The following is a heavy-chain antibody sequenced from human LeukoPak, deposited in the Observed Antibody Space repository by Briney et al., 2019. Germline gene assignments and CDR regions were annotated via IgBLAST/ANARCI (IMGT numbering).Heavy chain of an antibody. D-gene: IGHD4-23*01. Sequence: ASVKVSCKASGYTFTSYYMHWVRQAPGQGLEWMGIINPSGGSTSYAQKFQGRVTMARDTSTSTVYMELSSLRSEDTAVYYCATTDYGGNSVRYWGQGTLVTVSS. CDR2: INPSGGST. CDR1: GYTFTSYY. J-gene: IGHJ4*02. V-gene: IGHV1-46*01. CDR3: ATTDYGGNSVRY.